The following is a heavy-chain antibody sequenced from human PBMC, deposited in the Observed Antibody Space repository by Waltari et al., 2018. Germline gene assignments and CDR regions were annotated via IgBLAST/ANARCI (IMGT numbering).Heavy chain of an antibody. D-gene: IGHD3-3*01. J-gene: IGHJ4*02. V-gene: IGHV3-48*03. CDR1: GFTPSSYE. CDR3: ARMKILDLDY. Sequence: EVQLVESGGGLVQPGGSLRLSCAASGFTPSSYEMNWVRQAPGKGRDGCSYISRSGSTIYYADSVKGRFTISRDNAKNSLYRQMNSLRAEDTALYYCARMKILDLDYWGQGTLVTVSS. CDR2: ISRSGSTI.